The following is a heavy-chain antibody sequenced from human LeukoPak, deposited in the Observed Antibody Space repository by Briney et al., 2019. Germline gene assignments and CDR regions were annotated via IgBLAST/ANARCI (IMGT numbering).Heavy chain of an antibody. V-gene: IGHV3-23*01. D-gene: IGHD3-22*01. Sequence: GGSLRLSCAASGFTFSSNAMTWVRRAPGKGLECFAAITGSDGTTYYADSVKGRFTISRDNSKNTLYLQMNSLRADDTAIYYCAKAFGSSGYYQLPIDFWGQGTLVTVSS. CDR1: GFTFSSNA. CDR3: AKAFGSSGYYQLPIDF. CDR2: ITGSDGTT. J-gene: IGHJ4*02.